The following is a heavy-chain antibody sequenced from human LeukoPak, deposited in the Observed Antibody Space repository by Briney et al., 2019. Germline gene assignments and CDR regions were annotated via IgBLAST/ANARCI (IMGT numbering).Heavy chain of an antibody. CDR3: AREVDTATPKYYFDY. V-gene: IGHV3-30*02. CDR1: GFTFSSYG. J-gene: IGHJ4*02. Sequence: PGGSLRLSCAASGFTFSSYGTHWVRQAPGKGLEWVAFIRYDGSNKYYADSVKGRFTISRDNSKNTLYLQMNSLRAEDTAVYYCAREVDTATPKYYFDYWGQGTLVTVSS. D-gene: IGHD5-18*01. CDR2: IRYDGSNK.